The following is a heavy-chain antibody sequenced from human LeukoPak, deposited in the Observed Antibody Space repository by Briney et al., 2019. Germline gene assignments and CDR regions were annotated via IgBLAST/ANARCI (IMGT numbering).Heavy chain of an antibody. J-gene: IGHJ4*02. CDR1: GFTFSSYS. CDR2: INTGSTYI. CDR3: ARDFYCDNGECFDN. V-gene: IGHV3-21*01. D-gene: IGHD2-8*01. Sequence: GGSLRLSCATSGFTFSSYSTTWVRQAPGKGLEWVSSINTGSTYINYADSVKGRFTISRDNAKNSLYLQMNSLRAEDTAVYYCARDFYCDNGECFDNWGQGTLVTVSS.